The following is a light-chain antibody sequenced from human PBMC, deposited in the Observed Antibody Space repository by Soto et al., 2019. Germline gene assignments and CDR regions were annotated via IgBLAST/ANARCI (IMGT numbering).Light chain of an antibody. Sequence: QSALTQPASVSGSPGQSITISCTGTSSDVGAYNYVSWYQQHPGKAPKLMIYEVNNRPSGISNRFSGSKSGNTASLTISGLQAEDEADYHCSSYTTTNTVVFGGGTKLTVL. CDR2: EVN. CDR3: SSYTTTNTVV. CDR1: SSDVGAYNY. V-gene: IGLV2-14*01. J-gene: IGLJ2*01.